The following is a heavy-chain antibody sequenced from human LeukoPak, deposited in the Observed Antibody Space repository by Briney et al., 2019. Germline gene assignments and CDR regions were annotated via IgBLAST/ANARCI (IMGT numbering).Heavy chain of an antibody. CDR2: ISSSGSTI. D-gene: IGHD3-10*01. CDR1: GFTFSSYE. Sequence: GGSLRLSCAASGFTFSSYEMNWVRQAPGKGLEWVSYISSSGSTIYYADSVKGRFTISRDNAKNSLYLQMNSLRAEDTAVYYCAKGGMSTIVRGVIGYMDVWGKGTTVTISS. J-gene: IGHJ6*03. V-gene: IGHV3-48*03. CDR3: AKGGMSTIVRGVIGYMDV.